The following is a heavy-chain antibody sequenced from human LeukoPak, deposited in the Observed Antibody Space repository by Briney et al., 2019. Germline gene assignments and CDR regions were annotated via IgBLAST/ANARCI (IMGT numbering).Heavy chain of an antibody. V-gene: IGHV4-39*01. D-gene: IGHD1-26*01. CDR3: ARLKPGSYYLNWFDP. Sequence: SETLSLTCTVSGGSISDSSYYWGWIRQPPGKGLEWIGSISYSGTTYYNPSLKSRVTISVDTSKNQFSLKVSSVTAADTAVYNXARLKPGSYYLNWFDPWGQGTLVTVSS. CDR1: GGSISDSSYY. CDR2: ISYSGTT. J-gene: IGHJ5*02.